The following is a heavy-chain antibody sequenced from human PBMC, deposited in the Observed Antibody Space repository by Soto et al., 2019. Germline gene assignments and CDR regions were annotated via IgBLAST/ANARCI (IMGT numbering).Heavy chain of an antibody. J-gene: IGHJ4*02. V-gene: IGHV3-30*18. Sequence: HLVESGGGVVQPGKSLRLSCAASKFTFSTYDMHWVRQAPGKGLEWVAVVSYDGNKRYYADSVRGRFTISRDNSKNTVYLEMNSLRPEDTAVYFCAKGQDSTGWYYREGDDWGQGNLVTVSS. CDR2: VSYDGNKR. CDR3: AKGQDSTGWYYREGDD. D-gene: IGHD6-19*01. CDR1: KFTFSTYD.